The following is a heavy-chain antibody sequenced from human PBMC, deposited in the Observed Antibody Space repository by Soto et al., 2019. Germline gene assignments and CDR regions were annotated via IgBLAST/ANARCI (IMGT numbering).Heavy chain of an antibody. Sequence: QVQLQQWGAGLLKPSETLSLTCAVYGGSFSGYYWSWIRQPPGKGLEWIGEINHSGSTNYNPSLKSRVTISVDTSKNQFSLKLSSVTAADTAVYYCARDVAIFGVVIPNYYYYGMDVWGQGTTVTVSS. CDR1: GGSFSGYY. CDR3: ARDVAIFGVVIPNYYYYGMDV. CDR2: INHSGST. D-gene: IGHD3-3*01. J-gene: IGHJ6*02. V-gene: IGHV4-34*01.